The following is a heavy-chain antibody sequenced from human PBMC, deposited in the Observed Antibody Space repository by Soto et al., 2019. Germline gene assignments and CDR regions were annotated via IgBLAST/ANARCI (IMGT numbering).Heavy chain of an antibody. CDR1: GGSINSHF. V-gene: IGHV4-59*08. CDR2: IYYSGDT. J-gene: IGHJ5*02. D-gene: IGHD1-26*01. Sequence: PSETLSLTCSVSGGSINSHFWTWIQQPPGKELEWIGYIYYSGDTDYNPSLQSRVTISVDTSKNQFSLKVTSVTAADTAVYYCAKHPSLGRFDPWGQGILVTVSS. CDR3: AKHPSLGRFDP.